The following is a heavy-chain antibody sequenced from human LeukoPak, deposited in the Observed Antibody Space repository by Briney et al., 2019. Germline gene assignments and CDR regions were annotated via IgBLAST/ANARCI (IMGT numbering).Heavy chain of an antibody. D-gene: IGHD6-13*01. CDR2: IYYTGSI. CDR3: ARRGYSSSCFDY. Sequence: SETLSLTCSVSGGSISSSSYYLAWIRQPPGKGLEWIGYIYYTGSINYNPSLKSRVTISVDTSKNQFSLKLSSVTAADTAVYYCARRGYSSSCFDYWGQGTLVTVSS. CDR1: GGSISSSSYY. V-gene: IGHV4-61*05. J-gene: IGHJ4*02.